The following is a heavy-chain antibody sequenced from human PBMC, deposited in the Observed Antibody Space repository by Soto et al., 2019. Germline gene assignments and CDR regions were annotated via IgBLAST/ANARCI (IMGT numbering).Heavy chain of an antibody. D-gene: IGHD2-15*01. V-gene: IGHV4-31*03. J-gene: IGHJ4*02. CDR2: IYYSGST. Sequence: QVQLQESGPGLVKPSQTLSLTCTVSGGSISSGGYYWSWIRQHPGKGLEWIGYIYYSGSTYYNPSLKSRLTISVDTSKSQFSLKLSSVTAADTAVYYCARGSVVAATLFDYWGQGTLVTVSS. CDR3: ARGSVVAATLFDY. CDR1: GGSISSGGYY.